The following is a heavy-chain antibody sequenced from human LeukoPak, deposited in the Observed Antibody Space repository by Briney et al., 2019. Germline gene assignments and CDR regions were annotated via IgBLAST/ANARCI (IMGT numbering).Heavy chain of an antibody. CDR1: GFTFTSSA. CDR3: AAVDTAMVIGPYYYYGMDV. CDR2: IVVGSGNT. J-gene: IGHJ6*02. Sequence: ASVKVSCKASGFTFTSSAMQWVRQARGQRLEWIGWIVVGSGNTNYAQKFQERVTITRDMSTSTAYMELSSLRSEDTAVYYCAAVDTAMVIGPYYYYGMDVWGQGTTVTVSS. V-gene: IGHV1-58*02. D-gene: IGHD5-18*01.